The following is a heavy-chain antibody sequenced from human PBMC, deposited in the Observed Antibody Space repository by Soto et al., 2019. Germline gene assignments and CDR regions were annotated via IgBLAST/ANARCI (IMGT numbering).Heavy chain of an antibody. J-gene: IGHJ4*02. D-gene: IGHD4-17*01. CDR3: ARDSPTYGDYLYFDY. CDR1: GGSISSYY. Sequence: SETLSLTCTVSGGSISSYYWSWIRQPPGKGLEWIGYIYYSGSTNYNPSLKSRVTISVDTSKNQFSLKLSPVTAADTAVYYCARDSPTYGDYLYFDYWGQGTLVTVSS. V-gene: IGHV4-59*12. CDR2: IYYSGST.